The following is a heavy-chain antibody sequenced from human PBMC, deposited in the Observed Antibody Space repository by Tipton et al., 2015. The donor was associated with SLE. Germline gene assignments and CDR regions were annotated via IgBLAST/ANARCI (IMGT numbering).Heavy chain of an antibody. V-gene: IGHV4-59*01. D-gene: IGHD6-19*01. Sequence: TLSLTCTVSGASINSYYWSWTRQFPGKGLEWIGYIYYSGGTNYNPSLKSRVTISVDTSKNQFSLKLSSVTAADTAVYYCASGRAVAGGDYFDYWGQGTLVTVSS. CDR2: IYYSGGT. CDR1: GASINSYY. CDR3: ASGRAVAGGDYFDY. J-gene: IGHJ4*02.